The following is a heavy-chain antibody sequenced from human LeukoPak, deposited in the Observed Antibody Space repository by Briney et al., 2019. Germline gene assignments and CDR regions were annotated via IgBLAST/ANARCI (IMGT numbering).Heavy chain of an antibody. D-gene: IGHD1-26*01. CDR2: ISGSGGST. CDR3: AKDGRKTRYYFDY. CDR1: GFTFSSYA. J-gene: IGHJ4*02. Sequence: TGGPLRLSCAASGFTFSSYAMSWVRQAPGKGLEWVSAISGSGGSTYYADSVKGRFTISRDNSKNTLYLQMNSLRAEDTAVYYCAKDGRKTRYYFDYWGQGTLVTVSS. V-gene: IGHV3-23*01.